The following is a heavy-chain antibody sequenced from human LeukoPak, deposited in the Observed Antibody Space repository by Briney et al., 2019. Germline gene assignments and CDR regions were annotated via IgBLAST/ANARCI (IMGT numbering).Heavy chain of an antibody. D-gene: IGHD1-26*01. CDR1: GFTFSSYG. V-gene: IGHV3-30*18. J-gene: IGHJ4*02. Sequence: PGGSLRLSCAASGFTFSSYGIHWVRQAPGKGLEWVAVISYDGSNKYYADSVKGRFTISRDNSKNTLYLQMNSLRAEDTAVYYCAKYDTLGASRDDAFDYWGQGTLVTVSS. CDR3: AKYDTLGASRDDAFDY. CDR2: ISYDGSNK.